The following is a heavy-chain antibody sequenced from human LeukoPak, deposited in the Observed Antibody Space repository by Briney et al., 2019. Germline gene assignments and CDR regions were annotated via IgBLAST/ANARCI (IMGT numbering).Heavy chain of an antibody. CDR2: INSDGSEG. CDR3: ARSSYSSSSSV. D-gene: IGHD6-6*01. J-gene: IGHJ3*01. Sequence: GGSLRLSCAVSGFAFSGFWMSWSRQAPGKGLEWVASINSDGSEGYYADVVKGRFTISRDNAKNSLYLQINSLRAEDTAVYYCARSSYSSSSSVWGQGTMVTVSS. CDR1: GFAFSGFW. V-gene: IGHV3-7*03.